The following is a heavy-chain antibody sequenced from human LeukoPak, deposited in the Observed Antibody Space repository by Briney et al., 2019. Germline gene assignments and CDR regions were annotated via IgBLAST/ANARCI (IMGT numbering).Heavy chain of an antibody. J-gene: IGHJ5*02. CDR2: ISSSGSTI. D-gene: IGHD2-2*01. CDR3: ARGYCSSTSCHHWNWFDP. CDR1: GFTFSDYY. Sequence: PGGSLRLSCAASGFTFSDYYMSSIRQAPGKGLEWVSYISSSGSTIYYADSVKGRFTISRDNAKNSLYLQMNSLRAEDTAVYYCARGYCSSTSCHHWNWFDPWGQGTLVTVSS. V-gene: IGHV3-11*01.